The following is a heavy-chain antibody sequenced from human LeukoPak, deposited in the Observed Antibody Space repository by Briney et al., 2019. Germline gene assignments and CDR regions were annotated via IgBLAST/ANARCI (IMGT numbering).Heavy chain of an antibody. Sequence: GGSLRLSCAASGFTFSSYAMSWVRQAPGKGLESVSAISCSGGSTDYADSVKGRFTISRDNSKNTLYLQMNSLRAEDTAVYYCAKDLCGGDCYSFPDAFDIWGQGTMVTVSS. CDR3: AKDLCGGDCYSFPDAFDI. CDR2: ISCSGGST. D-gene: IGHD2-21*02. J-gene: IGHJ3*02. CDR1: GFTFSSYA. V-gene: IGHV3-23*01.